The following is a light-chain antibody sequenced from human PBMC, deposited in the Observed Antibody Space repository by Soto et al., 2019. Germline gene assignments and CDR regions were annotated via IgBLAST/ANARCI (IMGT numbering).Light chain of an antibody. Sequence: EIVLTHFPGTLSLSPGERATLSCRASQSVSNNYLAWYQQKPGQAPRLVIFGASNRATGIPDRFSASGSGTEFTLTISRLEPEDVAVYYCQQYGSSPPLTFGGGTKVDIK. CDR2: GAS. J-gene: IGKJ4*01. V-gene: IGKV3-20*01. CDR3: QQYGSSPPLT. CDR1: QSVSNNY.